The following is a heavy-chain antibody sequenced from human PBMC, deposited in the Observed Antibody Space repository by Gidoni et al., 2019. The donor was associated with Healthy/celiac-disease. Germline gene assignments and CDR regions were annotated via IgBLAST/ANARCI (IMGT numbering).Heavy chain of an antibody. D-gene: IGHD3-10*01. V-gene: IGHV3-74*01. J-gene: IGHJ5*02. CDR2: INSDGSST. CDR3: ARDSGELALAS. CDR1: GFTCSSYW. Sequence: EVHLVESGRGFVQPGGSLRLSCAAPGFTCSSYWMHWVRQAPGKGLVWVSRINSDGSSTSYADSVKGRFTISRDNAKNTLYLQMNSLRAEDTAVYYCARDSGELALASWGQGTLVTVSS.